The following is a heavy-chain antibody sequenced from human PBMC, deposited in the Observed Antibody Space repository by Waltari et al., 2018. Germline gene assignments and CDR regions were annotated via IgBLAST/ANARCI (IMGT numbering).Heavy chain of an antibody. J-gene: IGHJ4*02. CDR2: TSSDGSNE. CDR1: GFTFRSYA. CDR3: ARGLLPVVAATPCVY. D-gene: IGHD2-15*01. V-gene: IGHV3-30-3*01. Sequence: QVQLVESGGGVVQPGRSLRLSCAASGFTFRSYAMNWVRQAPGKVLEWVALTSSDGSNEYYADSVKGRFTISRDNSKNTMYLQMNSLRVEDTAVYFCARGLLPVVAATPCVYWGQGALVTVSS.